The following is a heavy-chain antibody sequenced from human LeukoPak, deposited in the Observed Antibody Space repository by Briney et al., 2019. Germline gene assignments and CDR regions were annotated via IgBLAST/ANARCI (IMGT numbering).Heavy chain of an antibody. CDR3: ARSFSMVRVVTVNLDH. J-gene: IGHJ4*02. V-gene: IGHV5-51*01. CDR1: GSIFTNYW. CDR2: IYPDDSTT. Sequence: PGAFLQISSQAAGSIFTNYWIGCVRQLPGKGLEWMGIIYPDDSTTIYSPSFEGQVTMSADKSISTAYLQWSSLKASDTAKYYCARSFSMVRVVTVNLDHGGQGTLVTVS. D-gene: IGHD3-10*01.